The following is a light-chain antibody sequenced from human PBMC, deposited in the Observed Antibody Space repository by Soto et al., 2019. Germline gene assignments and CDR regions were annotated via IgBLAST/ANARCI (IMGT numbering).Light chain of an antibody. CDR3: SSYAASNNFEVV. V-gene: IGLV2-8*01. CDR2: EVT. CDR1: NSDVGGHDF. Sequence: QSALTQPPSASGSPGQSVTISCTGTNSDVGGHDFVSWYQHHPGKAPKLIIYEVTKRPSGVPDRFSGSKSGSTASLTVSGLQAEDEADYHCSSYAASNNFEVVFGGGTKLTVL. J-gene: IGLJ2*01.